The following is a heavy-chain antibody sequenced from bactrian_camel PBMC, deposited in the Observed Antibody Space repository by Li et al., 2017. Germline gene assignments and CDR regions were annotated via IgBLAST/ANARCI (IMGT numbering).Heavy chain of an antibody. CDR1: GFAFASSE. CDR3: ATDSSLVARGGCRVTF. J-gene: IGHJ4*01. V-gene: IGHV3S1*01. D-gene: IGHD3*01. CDR2: TYTRARGGGG. Sequence: HVQLVESGGGLVHPGGSLRLSCAASGFAFASSEVNWFRQAPGKEREVVATTYTRARGGGGYYGDPVKGRFSISRDTAKSTLFLQMNSLKAEDAAMYYCATDSSLVARGGCRVTFWGRGTQVTV.